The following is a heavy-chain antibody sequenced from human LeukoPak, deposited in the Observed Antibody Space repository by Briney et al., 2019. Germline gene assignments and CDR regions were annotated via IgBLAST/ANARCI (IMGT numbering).Heavy chain of an antibody. D-gene: IGHD3-10*01. Sequence: GGSLRLSCAASGFTFSSYAMSWVRQAPGKGLEWVSAISGGGGRTYYADSMKGRFTISRDNSKSTLYLQMNSLKAEDTAVYYCARDPRDYFGSGRGWGQGTLVTVSS. CDR3: ARDPRDYFGSGRG. J-gene: IGHJ4*02. CDR1: GFTFSSYA. V-gene: IGHV3-23*01. CDR2: ISGGGGRT.